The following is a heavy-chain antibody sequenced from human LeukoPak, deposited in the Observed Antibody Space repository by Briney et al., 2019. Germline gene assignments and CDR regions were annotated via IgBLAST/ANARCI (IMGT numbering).Heavy chain of an antibody. CDR1: GFTFSSYA. V-gene: IGHV3-30-3*01. CDR3: ARDYYDSSGYYEY. J-gene: IGHJ4*02. CDR2: ISYDGSNK. D-gene: IGHD3-22*01. Sequence: GGSLRLSCAASGFTFSSYAMHWVRQAPGKGLEWVAVISYDGSNKYYAGSVKGRFTISRDNSKNTLYLQMNSLRAEDTAVYYCARDYYDSSGYYEYWGQGTLVTVSS.